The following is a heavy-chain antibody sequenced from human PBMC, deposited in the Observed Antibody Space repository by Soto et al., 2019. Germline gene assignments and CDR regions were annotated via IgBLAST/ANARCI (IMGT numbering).Heavy chain of an antibody. J-gene: IGHJ4*02. CDR3: ARALGYCTNGVCLGFDY. CDR1: GYTFTSYA. Sequence: QVQLVQSGAEVKKPGASVKVSCKASGYTFTSYAMHWVRQAPGQRLEWMGWINAGNGNTKYSQKFQGRVTITRDTSASTAYMELSSLRSEDTAVYYCARALGYCTNGVCLGFDYWGQGTLVTVSS. D-gene: IGHD2-8*01. CDR2: INAGNGNT. V-gene: IGHV1-3*01.